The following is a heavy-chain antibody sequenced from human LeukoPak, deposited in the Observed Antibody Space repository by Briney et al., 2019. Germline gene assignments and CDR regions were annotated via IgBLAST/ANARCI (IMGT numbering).Heavy chain of an antibody. J-gene: IGHJ4*02. Sequence: GGSLRLSCAASGFTFDDYAMRWVRQAPGKGLEWVSGISWNSGSIGYADSVKGRFTISRDNAKNSLYLQMNSLRAEDTALYYCAKDYHYYDSSVCDYWGQGTLVTVSS. CDR1: GFTFDDYA. CDR3: AKDYHYYDSSVCDY. D-gene: IGHD3-22*01. V-gene: IGHV3-9*01. CDR2: ISWNSGSI.